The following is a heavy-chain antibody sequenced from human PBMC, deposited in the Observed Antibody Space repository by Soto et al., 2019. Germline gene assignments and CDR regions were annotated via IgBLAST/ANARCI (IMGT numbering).Heavy chain of an antibody. CDR2: TYYSGST. V-gene: IGHV4-59*01. J-gene: IGHJ5*02. Sequence: QVQLQESGPGLVKPSETLSLSCTVSGGSISSYYWSWIRQPPGKGLEWIGYTYYSGSTIYNPSLKSRVTISVDTSKNQFSLKLSSVTAADTAVYYCARGGGWPELDPWGQGTLVTVSS. D-gene: IGHD6-19*01. CDR3: ARGGGWPELDP. CDR1: GGSISSYY.